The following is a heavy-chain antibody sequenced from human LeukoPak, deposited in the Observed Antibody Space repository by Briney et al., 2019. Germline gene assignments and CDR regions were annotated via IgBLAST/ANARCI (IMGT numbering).Heavy chain of an antibody. CDR1: GFTFSSYG. CDR2: ISYDGSNK. Sequence: GRSLRLSCAASGFTFSSYGMHWVRQAPGKGLEWVAVISYDGSNKYYADSAKGRFTISRDNSKNTLYLQMNSLRAEDTAVYYCAKVVRGGDFWSGYYYGMDVWGQGTTVTVSS. J-gene: IGHJ6*02. CDR3: AKVVRGGDFWSGYYYGMDV. D-gene: IGHD3-3*01. V-gene: IGHV3-30*18.